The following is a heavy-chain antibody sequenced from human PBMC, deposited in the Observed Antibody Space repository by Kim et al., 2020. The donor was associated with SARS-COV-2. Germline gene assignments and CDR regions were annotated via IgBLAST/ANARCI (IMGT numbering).Heavy chain of an antibody. CDR2: ISGSGGST. CDR1: GFTFSSYA. CDR3: AKTLQYYDILTGYFNLCGLADY. V-gene: IGHV3-23*01. D-gene: IGHD3-9*01. J-gene: IGHJ4*02. Sequence: GGSLRLSCAASGFTFSSYAMSWVRQAPGKGLEWVSAISGSGGSTYYADSVKGRFTISRDNSKNTLYLQMNSLRAEDTAVYYCAKTLQYYDILTGYFNLCGLADYCGQRTLVTVSA.